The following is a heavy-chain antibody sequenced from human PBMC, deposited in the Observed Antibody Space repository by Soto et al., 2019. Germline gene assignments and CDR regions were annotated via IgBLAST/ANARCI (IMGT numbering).Heavy chain of an antibody. V-gene: IGHV3-30*18. J-gene: IGHJ6*02. Sequence: GGSLRLSCAASGFTFSSYGMHWVRQAPGKGLEWVAVISYDGSNKYYADSVKGRFTISRDNSKNTLYLQMNSLRAEDTAVYYCAKDLWFGELVLNSPECYYGMDVWGQGTTVTVSS. CDR2: ISYDGSNK. CDR1: GFTFSSYG. D-gene: IGHD3-10*01. CDR3: AKDLWFGELVLNSPECYYGMDV.